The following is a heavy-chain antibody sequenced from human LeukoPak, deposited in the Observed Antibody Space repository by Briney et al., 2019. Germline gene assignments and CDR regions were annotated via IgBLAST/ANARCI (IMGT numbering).Heavy chain of an antibody. J-gene: IGHJ3*02. D-gene: IGHD3-22*01. CDR1: GGTFSSYA. CDR3: ASPGGHYDSSGYGGAFDI. Sequence: ASVKVSCKASGGTFSSYAISWVRQAPGQGLEWMGGIIPIFGTANYAQKFQGRVTITTDESMSTAYMELSSLRSEDTAVYYCASPGGHYDSSGYGGAFDIWGQGTMVTVSS. V-gene: IGHV1-69*05. CDR2: IIPIFGTA.